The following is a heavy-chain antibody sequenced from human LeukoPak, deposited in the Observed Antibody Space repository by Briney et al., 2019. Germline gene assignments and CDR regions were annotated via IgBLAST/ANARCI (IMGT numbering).Heavy chain of an antibody. J-gene: IGHJ4*02. CDR2: ISYDGSNK. Sequence: GGSLRLSCAASGFTFSSYAMHWVRQAPGKGLEWVAVISYDGSNKYYADSVKGRFTISRDNSKNTLYLQMNSLRAEDTAVYYCARDLRSIVGAIFDYWGQGTLVTVSS. CDR1: GFTFSSYA. D-gene: IGHD1-26*01. CDR3: ARDLRSIVGAIFDY. V-gene: IGHV3-30*04.